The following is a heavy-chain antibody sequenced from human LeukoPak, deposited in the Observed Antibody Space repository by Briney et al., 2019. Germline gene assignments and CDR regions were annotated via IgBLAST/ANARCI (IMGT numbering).Heavy chain of an antibody. Sequence: GGSLGLSCAASGFTFSSYAMHWVRQAPGKGLEWVAVISYDGSNKYYADSVKGRFTISRDNSKNTLYLQMNSLRAEDTAVYYCARSRTIFGVVDAFDIWGQGTMVTVSS. CDR2: ISYDGSNK. J-gene: IGHJ3*02. CDR1: GFTFSSYA. D-gene: IGHD3-3*01. V-gene: IGHV3-30-3*01. CDR3: ARSRTIFGVVDAFDI.